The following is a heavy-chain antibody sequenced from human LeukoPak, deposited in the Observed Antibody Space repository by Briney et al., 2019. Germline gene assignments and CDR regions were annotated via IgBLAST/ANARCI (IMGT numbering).Heavy chain of an antibody. J-gene: IGHJ6*03. CDR2: ISSSSSYI. D-gene: IGHD4-17*01. CDR1: GFTFSSYS. V-gene: IGHV3-21*01. CDR3: ARDLNYGDYKLNSGDYYYMDV. Sequence: GGSLRLSCAASGFTFSSYSMNWDRQAPGKGLEWVSSISSSSSYIYYADSVKGRFTISRDNAKNSLYLQMNSLRAEDTAVYYCARDLNYGDYKLNSGDYYYMDVWGKGTTVTVSS.